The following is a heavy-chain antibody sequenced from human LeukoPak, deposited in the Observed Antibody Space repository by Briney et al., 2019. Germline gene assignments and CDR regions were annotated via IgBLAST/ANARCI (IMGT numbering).Heavy chain of an antibody. J-gene: IGHJ4*02. CDR2: ISYEGSNT. CDR3: AKENGLFRSSWYYFDY. Sequence: PGGSLRLSCAASGFTFSSYGMHWVRQAPVKGLEWVAVISYEGSNTYYADSVRGRFTISRDNSKNTVYLQIDSLRAEDTAVYYCAKENGLFRSSWYYFDYCGQGTLVTVSS. V-gene: IGHV3-30*18. D-gene: IGHD6-13*01. CDR1: GFTFSSYG.